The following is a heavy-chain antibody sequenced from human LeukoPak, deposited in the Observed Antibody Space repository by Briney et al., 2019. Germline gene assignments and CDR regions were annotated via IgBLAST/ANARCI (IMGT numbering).Heavy chain of an antibody. CDR1: GFTFSNAW. CDR2: IKSKTDGGTT. V-gene: IGHV3-15*01. J-gene: IGHJ4*02. Sequence: GGSLRLSCAASGFTFSNAWMSRVRQAPGKGLEWVGRIKSKTDGGTTDYAAPVKGRFTISRDDSKNTLYLQMNSLKTEDTAVYYCTTDHAVQWLEWYYFDYWGQGTLVTVSS. D-gene: IGHD6-19*01. CDR3: TTDHAVQWLEWYYFDY.